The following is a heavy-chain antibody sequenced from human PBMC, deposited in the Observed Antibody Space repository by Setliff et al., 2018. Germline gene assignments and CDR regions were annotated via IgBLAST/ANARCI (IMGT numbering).Heavy chain of an antibody. Sequence: ASVKVSCKASGYTFTNYGFTWVRQAPGQGLEWMGMIITNTGKTSYPKKFQGRVTMTTDTYTGTAYMELRSLRSDDTAVYYCARGRDPAYYYDSGGYYWDYWGQGTLVTVSS. CDR2: IITNTGKT. CDR3: ARGRDPAYYYDSGGYYWDY. D-gene: IGHD3-22*01. J-gene: IGHJ4*02. V-gene: IGHV1-18*01. CDR1: GYTFTNYG.